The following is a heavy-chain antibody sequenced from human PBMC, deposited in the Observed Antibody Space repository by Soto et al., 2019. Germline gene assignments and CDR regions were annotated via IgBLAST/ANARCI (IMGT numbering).Heavy chain of an antibody. D-gene: IGHD6-13*01. V-gene: IGHV3-49*03. CDR3: TSYGYSRSWSFH. Sequence: EVQLVESGGGLVQPGRSLRLSCTASGFTFGDYAMSWFRQAPGKGLEWVGLIRSKAYGGTTEYAASVKGRFTISRDDSKSIAYLQMNSLKTEDTAVYYCTSYGYSRSWSFHWGQGTLVTVSS. J-gene: IGHJ4*02. CDR1: GFTFGDYA. CDR2: IRSKAYGGTT.